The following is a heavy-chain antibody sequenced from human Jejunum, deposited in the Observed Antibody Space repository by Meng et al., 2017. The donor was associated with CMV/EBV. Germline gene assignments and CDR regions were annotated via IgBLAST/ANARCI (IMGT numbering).Heavy chain of an antibody. Sequence: GFIFNTYGMNWVRQAPGKGLEWVSFISTSSSFIHYADSIKDRFVISRDNAKNSLYLQMDSLRAEDTAVYYCVRGDSGYDLTVFDVWGQGTMVTVSS. V-gene: IGHV3-21*01. D-gene: IGHD5-12*01. CDR1: GFIFNTYG. J-gene: IGHJ3*01. CDR3: VRGDSGYDLTVFDV. CDR2: ISTSSSFI.